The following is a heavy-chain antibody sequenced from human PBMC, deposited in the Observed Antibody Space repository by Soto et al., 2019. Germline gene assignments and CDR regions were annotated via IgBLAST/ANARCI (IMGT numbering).Heavy chain of an antibody. J-gene: IGHJ4*02. Sequence: GASVQVSCKASGYTFTSYGISWVRQAPGQGLEWMGWISAYNGNTNYAQKLQGRVTMTTDTSTSTAYMELRSLRSDDTAVYYCARDPTRYCSSTSCYLRCDYWGQGTLVTVSS. V-gene: IGHV1-18*01. CDR3: ARDPTRYCSSTSCYLRCDY. D-gene: IGHD2-2*01. CDR1: GYTFTSYG. CDR2: ISAYNGNT.